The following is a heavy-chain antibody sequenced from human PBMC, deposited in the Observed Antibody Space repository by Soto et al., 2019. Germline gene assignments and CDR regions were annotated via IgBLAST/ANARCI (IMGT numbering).Heavy chain of an antibody. D-gene: IGHD5-18*01. CDR3: AKVDTPMITGYYFDY. CDR1: EFTFSSYA. V-gene: IGHV3-23*01. J-gene: IGHJ4*02. CDR2: ISGSGGST. Sequence: EVQLLESGGGLVQPGGSLRLSCAVSEFTFSSYAMNWVRQAPGKGLEWVSAISGSGGSTYYADSVKGRFTVSRDNSKNTLYLQMNSLRADETAVYYCAKVDTPMITGYYFDYWGQGALVTVSS.